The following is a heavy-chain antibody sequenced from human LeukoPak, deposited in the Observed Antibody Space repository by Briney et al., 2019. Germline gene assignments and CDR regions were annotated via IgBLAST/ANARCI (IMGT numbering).Heavy chain of an antibody. CDR3: ARGEGKAKQWLIGRDY. CDR2: ISAYNGNT. J-gene: IGHJ4*02. Sequence: GASVKVSCKASGYTFTSYGISWVRQAPGQGLEWMRWISAYNGNTNYAQKLQGRVTMTTDTSTSTAYMELRSLRSDDTAVYYCARGEGKAKQWLIGRDYWGQGTLVTVSS. V-gene: IGHV1-18*01. D-gene: IGHD6-19*01. CDR1: GYTFTSYG.